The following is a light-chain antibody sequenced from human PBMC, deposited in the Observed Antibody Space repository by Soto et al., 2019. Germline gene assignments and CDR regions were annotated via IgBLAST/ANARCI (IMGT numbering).Light chain of an antibody. CDR3: MQALHTPLT. Sequence: DIVMTQSPLSLPVTAGEPASISCRSSQSLLHSNGYNYLDWYLQKPGQSPQLLIYLGSNRASGVPDRFSGSGSGTDFTLKISRVEAEDLGVYYCMQALHTPLTFGGGTKVEIK. V-gene: IGKV2-28*01. J-gene: IGKJ4*01. CDR1: QSLLHSNGYNY. CDR2: LGS.